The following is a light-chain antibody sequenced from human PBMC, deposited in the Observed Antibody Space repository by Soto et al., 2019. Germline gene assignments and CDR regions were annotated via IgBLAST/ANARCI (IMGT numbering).Light chain of an antibody. Sequence: DFQMTHSPSSLSASVGDRVTITCRATQSISRSLNWYQQKPGKAPELLIYAASSLQSGVPSRFSGSGSGTDFTLTISSLQPEDSATYYCQQSYSALVAFGQGTKVDIK. V-gene: IGKV1-39*01. CDR2: AAS. J-gene: IGKJ1*01. CDR1: QSISRS. CDR3: QQSYSALVA.